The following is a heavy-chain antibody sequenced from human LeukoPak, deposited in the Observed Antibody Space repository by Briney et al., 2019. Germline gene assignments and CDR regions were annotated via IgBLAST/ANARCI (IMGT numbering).Heavy chain of an antibody. CDR2: IYSGGST. CDR1: GFTVSSNY. J-gene: IGHJ5*02. Sequence: GGSLRLSCAASGFTVSSNYMSWVRQAPGKGLEWVSVIYSGGSTYYADSVKGRFTISRDNSKNTLYLQMNSLRAEDTAVYYFAREVSGSYAAANWFDPWGQGTLVTVSS. V-gene: IGHV3-53*01. D-gene: IGHD1-26*01. CDR3: AREVSGSYAAANWFDP.